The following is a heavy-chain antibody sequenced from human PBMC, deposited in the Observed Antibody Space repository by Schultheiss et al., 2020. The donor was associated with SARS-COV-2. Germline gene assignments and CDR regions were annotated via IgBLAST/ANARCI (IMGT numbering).Heavy chain of an antibody. CDR2: ISGSGGST. V-gene: IGHV3-21*01. CDR1: GFTFSSYS. CDR3: ARDRGYYDSSGYYDAFDI. Sequence: GESLKISCAASGFTFSSYSMTWVRQAPGKGLEWVSAISGSGGSTYYADSLKGRFTISRDNAKNTLYLQMNSLRAEDTAVYYCARDRGYYDSSGYYDAFDIWGQGTMVTVSS. J-gene: IGHJ3*02. D-gene: IGHD3-22*01.